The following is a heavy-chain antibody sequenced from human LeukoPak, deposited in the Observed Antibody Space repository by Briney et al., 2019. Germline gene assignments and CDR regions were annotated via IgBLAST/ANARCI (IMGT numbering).Heavy chain of an antibody. J-gene: IGHJ4*02. CDR1: GGSISSYY. CDR3: ARDYYDTSGYSGRRRGYYFDF. D-gene: IGHD3-22*01. V-gene: IGHV4-59*01. CDR2: IYYSGST. Sequence: SETLSLTCTVSGGSISSYYWSWSRQPPGKGLEWIGYIYYSGSTNYNPSLQSRVTISVDTSKNQFSLKLSSVTAADTAVYYCARDYYDTSGYSGRRRGYYFDFWGQGTLVTVSS.